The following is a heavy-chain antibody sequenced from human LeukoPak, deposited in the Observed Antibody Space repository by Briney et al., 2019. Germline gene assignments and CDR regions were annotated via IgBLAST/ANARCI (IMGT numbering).Heavy chain of an antibody. J-gene: IGHJ4*02. CDR2: ITASGTAM. V-gene: IGHV3-48*02. Sequence: PGGSLRLSCAASGFTFSDYPMNWVRQAPGKGLEWVSHITASGTAMFYADSVKGRFTISRDNAKNSLYLQMNSLRDEDTAVYYCASSGSYRFDYWGQGTLVTVSS. CDR1: GFTFSDYP. D-gene: IGHD1-26*01. CDR3: ASSGSYRFDY.